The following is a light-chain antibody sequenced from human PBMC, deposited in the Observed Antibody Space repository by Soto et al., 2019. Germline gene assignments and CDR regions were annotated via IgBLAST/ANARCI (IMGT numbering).Light chain of an antibody. CDR2: QTS. Sequence: EIVLTQSPATLSSFPGDRVTLSCRASKCINTRLAWYQHRPGQAPRLLIYQTSLRAAGIPARFSASGSGTDFTLTISDVQPEDFALYYCHQRQSWPRTFGQGTKVDI. CDR1: KCINTR. V-gene: IGKV3-11*01. CDR3: HQRQSWPRT. J-gene: IGKJ1*01.